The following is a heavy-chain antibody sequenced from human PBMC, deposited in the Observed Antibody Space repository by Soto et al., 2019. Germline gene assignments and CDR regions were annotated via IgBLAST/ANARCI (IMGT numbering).Heavy chain of an antibody. D-gene: IGHD4-4*01. CDR2: VYYTGDT. J-gene: IGHJ6*02. CDR1: SGPDRSHN. Sequence: QVQLQQSGPRLVKPSETLSLTCTVSSGPDRSHNWGWIRQPPGRGLEWIGYVYYTGDTAYNPSLRGRVTISADTSTNDISLTLNSVTAADTAVYYCVRQGIADLHGLVDVWGQGTTVSVSS. V-gene: IGHV4-59*08. CDR3: VRQGIADLHGLVDV.